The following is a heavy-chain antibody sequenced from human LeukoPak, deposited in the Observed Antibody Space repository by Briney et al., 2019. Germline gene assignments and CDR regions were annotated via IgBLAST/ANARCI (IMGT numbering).Heavy chain of an antibody. V-gene: IGHV4-59*01. CDR2: IYYSGST. CDR1: GDSISSYY. Sequence: SETLSLTCTVSGDSISSYYWSWIRQPPGKGLEWLGYIYYSGSTNYNPSLKSRVTMSLEATKNMVSMKLTFVTDADTAMYYCARVKAAGKYYLDSWGQGTRVTVSS. J-gene: IGHJ4*02. D-gene: IGHD6-13*01. CDR3: ARVKAAGKYYLDS.